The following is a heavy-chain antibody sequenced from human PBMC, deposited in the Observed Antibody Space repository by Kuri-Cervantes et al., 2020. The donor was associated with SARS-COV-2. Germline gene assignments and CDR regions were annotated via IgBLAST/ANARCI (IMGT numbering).Heavy chain of an antibody. CDR1: GFTFSDYY. Sequence: GGSLRLSCVASGFTFSDYYFTWIRQAPGKGLEWVSCISTSGGSIFYADSVKGRFTISRDNSKNSLYLQMNSLRTEDTALYYCAKDRGQGDNYFDYWGQGTLVTVSS. CDR3: AKDRGQGDNYFDY. J-gene: IGHJ4*02. D-gene: IGHD3-16*01. V-gene: IGHV3-11*01. CDR2: ISTSGGSI.